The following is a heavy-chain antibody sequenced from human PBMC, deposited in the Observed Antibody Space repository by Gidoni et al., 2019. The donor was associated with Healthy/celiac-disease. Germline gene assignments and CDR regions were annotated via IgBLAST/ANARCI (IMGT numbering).Heavy chain of an antibody. V-gene: IGHV3-73*02. J-gene: IGHJ4*02. D-gene: IGHD3-22*01. Sequence: EVQLLESGGGLVQPGGSRKLSCAASGFHFIGPAMHWVRPASGKGLEWVGRIRSKANSYATAYAASVKGRFTISRDDSKNTAYLQMNSLKTEDTAVYYCTRHPGYDSSGYENSFWGQGTLVTVSS. CDR1: GFHFIGPA. CDR3: TRHPGYDSSGYENSF. CDR2: IRSKANSYAT.